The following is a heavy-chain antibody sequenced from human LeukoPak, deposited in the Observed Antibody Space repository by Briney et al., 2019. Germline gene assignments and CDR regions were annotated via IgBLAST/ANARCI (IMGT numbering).Heavy chain of an antibody. CDR1: GFTFSSYS. CDR2: ISSSSSYI. Sequence: GGSLRLSCAASGFTFSSYSMNWVRQAPGKGLEWVSSISSSSSYIYYADSAKGRFTISRDNAKNSLYLQMNSLRAEDTAVYYCARSYEHCSGGSCYSSSFDYWGQGTLVTVSS. V-gene: IGHV3-21*01. CDR3: ARSYEHCSGGSCYSSSFDY. D-gene: IGHD2-15*01. J-gene: IGHJ4*02.